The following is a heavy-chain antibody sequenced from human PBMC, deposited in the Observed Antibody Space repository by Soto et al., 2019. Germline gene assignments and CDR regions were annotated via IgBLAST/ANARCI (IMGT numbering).Heavy chain of an antibody. V-gene: IGHV4-39*01. J-gene: IGHJ4*02. CDR3: ARIGGGYILTYYFDY. D-gene: IGHD3-9*01. Sequence: QLQLQESGPGLVKPSETLSLTCTVSGGSISSSSYYWGWIRQPPGKGLEWIGSIYYSGSTYYNTSLKSRVTISVDTSKNQFSLKLSSVTAADTAVYYCARIGGGYILTYYFDYWGQGTLVTVSS. CDR1: GGSISSSSYY. CDR2: IYYSGST.